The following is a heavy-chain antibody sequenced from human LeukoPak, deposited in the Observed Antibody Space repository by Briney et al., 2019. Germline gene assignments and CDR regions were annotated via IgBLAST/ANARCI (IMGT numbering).Heavy chain of an antibody. J-gene: IGHJ6*02. CDR2: TYYRSKWYN. V-gene: IGHV6-1*01. CDR1: GDSVSSNSAA. CDR3: ARGATWGIRRDYYYYGMDV. D-gene: IGHD7-27*01. Sequence: SQTLSLTCAISGDSVSSNSAAWNWIRQSPSRGLEWLGRTYYRSKWYNDYAVSVKSRITINPDTSKNQFSLQLNSVTPEDTAVYYCARGATWGIRRDYYYYGMDVWGQGTTVTVSS.